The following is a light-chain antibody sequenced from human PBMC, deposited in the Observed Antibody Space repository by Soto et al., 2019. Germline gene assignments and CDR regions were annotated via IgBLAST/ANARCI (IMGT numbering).Light chain of an antibody. CDR2: KAS. V-gene: IGKV1-5*03. CDR1: QSISTW. J-gene: IGKJ4*01. Sequence: DIQMTQSPSTLSASVGDRVTITCRASQSISTWLAWYQQKPGKAPYLLIYKASSLEGGVPSRFSGSGSGTEFNITISRLQPDDFATYYCQQYNAYPLTFGGGTTVEIK. CDR3: QQYNAYPLT.